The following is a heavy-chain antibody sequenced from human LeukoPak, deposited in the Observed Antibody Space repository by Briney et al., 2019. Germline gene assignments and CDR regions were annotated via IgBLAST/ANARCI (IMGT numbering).Heavy chain of an antibody. D-gene: IGHD6-13*01. V-gene: IGHV3-23*01. Sequence: GGSLRLSCAASGFTLSSFWMSWVRQAPGKGLEWVSTIVGSGGGTFYADSVKGRFTISRDNSKSTLSLQMNSLRVEDTAVYYCARGKAAGQVDLFDPWGQGTLVTVSS. CDR2: IVGSGGGT. CDR1: GFTLSSFW. J-gene: IGHJ5*02. CDR3: ARGKAAGQVDLFDP.